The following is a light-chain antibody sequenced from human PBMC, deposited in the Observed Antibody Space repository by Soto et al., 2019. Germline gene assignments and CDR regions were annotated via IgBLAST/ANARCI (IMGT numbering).Light chain of an antibody. CDR3: QQYGSLVT. J-gene: IGKJ1*01. CDR2: GTS. CDR1: QSVSSSY. Sequence: EIVLTQSPGTLSLSPGERATLSCRASQSVSSSYLAWYQHKPGRAPRLLIDGTSSRATGIPDRFSGSGSGTDVTLTISRQEPPDLAVYYCQQYGSLVTFGQGTKVEI. V-gene: IGKV3-20*01.